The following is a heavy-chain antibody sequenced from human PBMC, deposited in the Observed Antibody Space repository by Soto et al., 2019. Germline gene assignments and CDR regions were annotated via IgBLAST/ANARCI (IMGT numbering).Heavy chain of an antibody. V-gene: IGHV1-69*12. CDR3: ARDRNYDDSSGYYSKTYYYYGMDV. J-gene: IGHJ6*02. CDR1: GGTFSIYA. Sequence: QVQLVQSGAEVKKPGSSVKVSCKAAGGTFSIYAISWVRQAPGQGLEWMGGIIPIFGTANYAQKFQGRVTITAEESTSTAYMELSSLRSEDTAVYYCARDRNYDDSSGYYSKTYYYYGMDVWGQGTTVTVSS. CDR2: IIPIFGTA. D-gene: IGHD3-22*01.